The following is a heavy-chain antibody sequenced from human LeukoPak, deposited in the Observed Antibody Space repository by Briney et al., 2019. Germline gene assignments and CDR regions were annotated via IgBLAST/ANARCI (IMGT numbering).Heavy chain of an antibody. Sequence: PSETLSLTCTVSGGSISSSSYYWGWIRQPPGKGLEWIGSIYYSGSTYYNPSLKSRVTISVDTSKNQFSLKLSSVTAADTAVYYCARGNYDILTGYHFGYYYMDVWGKGTTVTVSS. CDR2: IYYSGST. CDR3: ARGNYDILTGYHFGYYYMDV. V-gene: IGHV4-39*01. J-gene: IGHJ6*03. D-gene: IGHD3-9*01. CDR1: GGSISSSSYY.